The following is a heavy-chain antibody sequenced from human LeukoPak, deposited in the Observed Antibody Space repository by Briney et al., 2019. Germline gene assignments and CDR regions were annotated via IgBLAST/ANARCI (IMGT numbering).Heavy chain of an antibody. J-gene: IGHJ4*02. CDR3: ARGDTAMVTFDH. V-gene: IGHV4-59*01. Sequence: SETLSLTCTVSGGSISSYYWSWIRQPPGKGLEWIGYIYYSGSTNYNPSLKSRVTISVDTSKNQFSLKLSSVTAADTAVYYCARGDTAMVTFDHWGQGTLVTVSS. CDR1: GGSISSYY. D-gene: IGHD5-18*01. CDR2: IYYSGST.